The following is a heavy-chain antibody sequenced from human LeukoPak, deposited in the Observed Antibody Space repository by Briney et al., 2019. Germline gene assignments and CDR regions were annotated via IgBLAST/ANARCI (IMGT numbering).Heavy chain of an antibody. CDR3: ARDVAAAGRARGHYYYYMDV. CDR1: GGSISSYY. Sequence: SETLSLTCTVSGGSISSYYWSWIRQPPGKGLEWIGYIYNSGSTNYNPSLKSRVTISVDTSKNQFSLKLSSVTAADTAVYYCARDVAAAGRARGHYYYYMDVWGKGTTVTVSS. V-gene: IGHV4-59*01. J-gene: IGHJ6*03. D-gene: IGHD6-13*01. CDR2: IYNSGST.